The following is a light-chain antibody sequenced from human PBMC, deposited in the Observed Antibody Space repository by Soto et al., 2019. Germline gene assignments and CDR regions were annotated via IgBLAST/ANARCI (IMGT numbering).Light chain of an antibody. J-gene: IGKJ5*01. CDR1: QSVSSY. Sequence: EIVMTQSPATLSLSPGETATLSCRASQSVSSYLAWYQQNAGQAPRLLIYGASTRATGISARFSGSGFGTEFTLTISSLQSEDFAIYSCQHYNNWPPITFGQGTRLEIK. V-gene: IGKV3-15*01. CDR2: GAS. CDR3: QHYNNWPPIT.